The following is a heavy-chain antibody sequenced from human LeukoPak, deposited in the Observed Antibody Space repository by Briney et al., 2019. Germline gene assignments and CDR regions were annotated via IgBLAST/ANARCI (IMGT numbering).Heavy chain of an antibody. D-gene: IGHD3-22*01. Sequence: GSSVKVSCKASGGTFSCYAISWVRQAPGQGLEWMGRIIPIFGTANYAQKFQGRVTITTDESTSTAYMELSSLRSEDTAVYYCAGSYDSSGLIDYWGQGTLVTVSS. J-gene: IGHJ4*02. CDR3: AGSYDSSGLIDY. CDR2: IIPIFGTA. CDR1: GGTFSCYA. V-gene: IGHV1-69*05.